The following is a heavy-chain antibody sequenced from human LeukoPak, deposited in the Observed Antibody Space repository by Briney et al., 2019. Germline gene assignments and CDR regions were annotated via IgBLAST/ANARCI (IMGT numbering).Heavy chain of an antibody. CDR2: ISSSSSYI. D-gene: IGHD6-13*01. J-gene: IGHJ3*02. Sequence: AGGSLRLSCAASGFTFSSYSMNWVRQAPGKGLEWVSSISSSSSYIYYADSVKGRFTISRDNAKNSLYLQMNSLRAEDTAVYYCARDFGGYSTDAFDIWGQGTMVTVSS. CDR3: ARDFGGYSTDAFDI. V-gene: IGHV3-21*01. CDR1: GFTFSSYS.